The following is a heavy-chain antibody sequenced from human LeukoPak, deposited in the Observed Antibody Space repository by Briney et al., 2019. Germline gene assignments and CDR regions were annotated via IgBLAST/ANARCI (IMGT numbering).Heavy chain of an antibody. D-gene: IGHD5-18*01. Sequence: SQTLSLTCALSGDSVSSNSAAWNWIRHSPSRGLEWLGRTYYRSKWYNDYAVSVKSRITINPDTSKNQFSLQLNSVTPEDTAVYYCARGGGYSYGYGFDYWGQGTLVTVSS. CDR2: TYYRSKWYN. V-gene: IGHV6-1*01. CDR1: GDSVSSNSAA. CDR3: ARGGGYSYGYGFDY. J-gene: IGHJ4*02.